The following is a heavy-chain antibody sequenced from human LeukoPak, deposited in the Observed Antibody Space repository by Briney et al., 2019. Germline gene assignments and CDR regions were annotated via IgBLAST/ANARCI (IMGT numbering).Heavy chain of an antibody. Sequence: PGRSLRLSCAASGFTFSSYAMHWVRQAPGKGLEWVAVISYDGSNKYYADSVKGRFTISRDNSKNTLHLQMNSLRAEDTAVYYCATEVVVAATGGYYFDYWGQGTLVTVSS. CDR3: ATEVVVAATGGYYFDY. D-gene: IGHD2-15*01. CDR2: ISYDGSNK. CDR1: GFTFSSYA. J-gene: IGHJ4*02. V-gene: IGHV3-30-3*01.